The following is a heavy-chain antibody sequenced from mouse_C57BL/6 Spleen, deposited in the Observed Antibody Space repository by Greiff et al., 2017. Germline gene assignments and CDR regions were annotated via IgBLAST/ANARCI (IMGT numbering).Heavy chain of an antibody. J-gene: IGHJ2*01. V-gene: IGHV1-82*01. Sequence: HVQLQQSGPELVKPGASVKISCKASGYAFSSSWMNWVKQRPGKGLEWIGRIYPGDGDTNYNGKFKGKATLTADKSSSTAYMQLSSLTSEDSAVDFCANGTAQATLDYWGQGTTLTVSS. D-gene: IGHD3-2*02. CDR1: GYAFSSSW. CDR3: ANGTAQATLDY. CDR2: IYPGDGDT.